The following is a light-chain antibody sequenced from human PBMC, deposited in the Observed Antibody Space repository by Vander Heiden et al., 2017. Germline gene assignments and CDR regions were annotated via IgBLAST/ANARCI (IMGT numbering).Light chain of an antibody. CDR3: LLYPGSGQRV. Sequence: HTVFSQQPSPPVSSGGTVSLTCASSTDAVDTGFYPCWLQQKPGQAPRVLIYGTGNQHAWPPARFSGSLVGGEALLTVSGVQRADEADCYCLLYPGSGQRVFGGGTKLTVL. J-gene: IGLJ2*01. CDR2: GTG. V-gene: IGLV7-43*01. CDR1: TDAVDTGFY.